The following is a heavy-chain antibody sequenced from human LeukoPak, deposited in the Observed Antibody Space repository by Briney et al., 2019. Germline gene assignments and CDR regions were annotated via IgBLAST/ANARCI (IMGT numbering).Heavy chain of an antibody. CDR1: GFTFSNYA. V-gene: IGHV3-23*01. Sequence: PGGSLRLSCAASGFTFSNYAMNWVRQAAGKGLEWVSVISGSDASTYYADSVEGRFTISRDNPKNTLYLQMNSLRAEDTAVYYCARRGGNYAFYDYWGQGTLVTVSS. CDR3: ARRGGNYAFYDY. J-gene: IGHJ4*02. D-gene: IGHD1-26*01. CDR2: ISGSDAST.